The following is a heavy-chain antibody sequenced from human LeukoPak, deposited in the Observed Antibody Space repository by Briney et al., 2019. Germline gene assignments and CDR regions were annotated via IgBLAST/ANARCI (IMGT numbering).Heavy chain of an antibody. CDR1: GGTFSSYA. Sequence: ASVKVSCKASGGTFSSYAISWVRQAPGQGLEWMGWISAYNGNTNYAQKLQGRVTMTTDTSTSTAYMELRSLRSDDTAVYYCARDLPTPYCSSTSCYERYWFDPWGQGTLVTVSS. J-gene: IGHJ5*02. CDR2: ISAYNGNT. V-gene: IGHV1-18*01. D-gene: IGHD2-2*01. CDR3: ARDLPTPYCSSTSCYERYWFDP.